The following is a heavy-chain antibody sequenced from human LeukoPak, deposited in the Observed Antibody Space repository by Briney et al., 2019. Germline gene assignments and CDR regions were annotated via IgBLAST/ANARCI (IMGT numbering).Heavy chain of an antibody. CDR1: GDSINDYY. J-gene: IGHJ3*02. V-gene: IGHV4-59*08. D-gene: IGHD3-22*01. CDR3: ARHAGFGSGYYHDAFDI. Sequence: SETLSLTCTVSGDSINDYYWSWIRQPPGNRLEWFGWIYYSGSTMYSPSLESRVTISLDTSRTQFSLDLNSVTAADTAVYYCARHAGFGSGYYHDAFDIWGQGSMVIVSS. CDR2: IYYSGST.